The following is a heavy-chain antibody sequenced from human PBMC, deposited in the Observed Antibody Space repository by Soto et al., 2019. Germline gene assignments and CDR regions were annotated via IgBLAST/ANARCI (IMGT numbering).Heavy chain of an antibody. CDR1: GFTFSSYA. CDR3: VKGSSSSRPYYFDY. V-gene: IGHV3-23*01. CDR2: ISGSGAGT. Sequence: VQVLESGGGLAQPGGSLRLSCAASGFTFSSYAMSWVRQAPGKGLEWVSAISGSGAGTYYADSVKGRFTISRDNSKNTLFLDVNSLRAEDTAIYYCVKGSSSSRPYYFDYWGQGTLVTVSS. J-gene: IGHJ4*02.